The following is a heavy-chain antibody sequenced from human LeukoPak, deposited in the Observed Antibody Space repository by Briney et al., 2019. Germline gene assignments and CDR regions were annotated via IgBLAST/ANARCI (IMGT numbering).Heavy chain of an antibody. D-gene: IGHD5-18*01. CDR2: IYHSGST. J-gene: IGHJ4*02. CDR1: GGSISSSFYY. Sequence: SETLSLTCTVSGGSISSSFYYWGWIRQPPGKGLEWIGSIYHSGSTYYNPSLKSRVTISVDTSRNQFSLNLSSVTAADTAVYYCARDRHVVDTAMVAAYYFDYWGQGTLVTVSS. CDR3: ARDRHVVDTAMVAAYYFDY. V-gene: IGHV4-39*07.